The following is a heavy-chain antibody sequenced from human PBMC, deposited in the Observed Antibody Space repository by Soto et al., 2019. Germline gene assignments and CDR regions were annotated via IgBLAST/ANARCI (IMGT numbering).Heavy chain of an antibody. CDR1: GFTFSNYN. V-gene: IGHV3-21*01. J-gene: IGHJ6*02. D-gene: IGHD1-1*01. CDR2: ISRSSSYI. CDR3: ARETGTTSYYYYGMDV. Sequence: GGSLRLSCAASGFTFSNYNMNWVRQAPGKGLEWVSSISRSSSYIYYADSVKGRFTISRDNAKNSLYLQMNSLRAEDAAVYYCARETGTTSYYYYGMDVWGQGTTVTVSS.